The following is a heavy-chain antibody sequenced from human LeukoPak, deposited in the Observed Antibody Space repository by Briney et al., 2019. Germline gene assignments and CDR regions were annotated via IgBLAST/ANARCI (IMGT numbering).Heavy chain of an antibody. CDR3: ASWAGGNEPIASFDY. V-gene: IGHV1-2*02. Sequence: ASVKVSCKTSGYTFTGYYMHWRRQAPGQGLEWMGWINLNSGATNYAQKFQGRVIMTRDTSTSTAYMELNRLRFDDTAVYYCASWAGGNEPIASFDYWGQGTLVTVSS. D-gene: IGHD1-14*01. CDR1: GYTFTGYY. J-gene: IGHJ4*02. CDR2: INLNSGAT.